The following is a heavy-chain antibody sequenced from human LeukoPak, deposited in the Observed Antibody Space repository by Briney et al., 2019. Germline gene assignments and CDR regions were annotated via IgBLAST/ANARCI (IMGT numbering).Heavy chain of an antibody. J-gene: IGHJ4*02. CDR2: INHSGST. V-gene: IGHV4-34*01. Sequence: KTSETLSLTCAVYGGSFSGYYWSWIRQPPGKGLEWIGEINHSGSTNYNPSLKSRVTISVDTSKNQFSLKLSSVTAADTAVYYCQGGSYRTAFDYWGQGILVTVSS. CDR1: GGSFSGYY. D-gene: IGHD1-26*01. CDR3: QGGSYRTAFDY.